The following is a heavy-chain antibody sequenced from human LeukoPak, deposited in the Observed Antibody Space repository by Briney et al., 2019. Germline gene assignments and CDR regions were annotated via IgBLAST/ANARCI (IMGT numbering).Heavy chain of an antibody. CDR1: GGSFSSHY. CDR2: INPRGST. Sequence: PSETLSLTCGVSGGSFSSHYRTWIRQPPGKGLEWIGEINPRGSTNYNPSLESRVTVSADTSRNQLSLSLTSVTAADSAVYFCARGLRQGSAWSWGPKEKSYQYMDVWGTGTTVIVSS. CDR3: ARGLRQGSAWSWGPKEKSYQYMDV. J-gene: IGHJ6*04. V-gene: IGHV4-34*01. D-gene: IGHD6-19*01.